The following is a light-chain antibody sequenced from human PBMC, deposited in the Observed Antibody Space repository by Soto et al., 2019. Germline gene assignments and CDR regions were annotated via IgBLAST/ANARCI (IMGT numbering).Light chain of an antibody. V-gene: IGLV2-14*01. CDR3: ASYTSDSTYV. CDR1: STDGGRYNY. J-gene: IGLJ1*01. Sequence: QSLLTQPASASESLGQSITTSCTGTSTDGGRYNYVSWYQQHPGKALNLMVYDVSNRPSWVSNRFSGSKSGITASLTISGLQAEDEADYYCASYTSDSTYVFGTGT. CDR2: DVS.